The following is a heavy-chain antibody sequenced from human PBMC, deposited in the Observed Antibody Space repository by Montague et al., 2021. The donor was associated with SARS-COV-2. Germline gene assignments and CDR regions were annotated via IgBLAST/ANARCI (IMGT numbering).Heavy chain of an antibody. V-gene: IGHV4-4*07. CDR3: ARGVVAAPLVVDY. J-gene: IGHJ4*02. CDR2: IFVGGGA. D-gene: IGHD2-15*01. CDR1: GDSITYFY. Sequence: SETLSLTCTVSGDSITYFYWNWIRQPDGNGLERIGRIFVGGGANYNPSLKSRVTMSMDTSKRQLSLKLNSVTAEDTAVYYCARGVVAAPLVVDYWGQGTLVTVSS.